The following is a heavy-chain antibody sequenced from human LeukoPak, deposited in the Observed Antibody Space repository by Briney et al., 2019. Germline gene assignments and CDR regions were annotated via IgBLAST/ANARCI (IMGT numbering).Heavy chain of an antibody. CDR2: INPSGGIT. Sequence: ASVKVSCKVSGYTLTELSMHWVRQAPGQGPEWMGIINPSGGITSYAQKFQGRVTMTRDTSTSTVNLELSSLRSEDTALYYCARSGSYYGYSYFDYWGQGTLVTVSS. CDR1: GYTLTELS. V-gene: IGHV1-46*01. CDR3: ARSGSYYGYSYFDY. J-gene: IGHJ4*02. D-gene: IGHD3-10*01.